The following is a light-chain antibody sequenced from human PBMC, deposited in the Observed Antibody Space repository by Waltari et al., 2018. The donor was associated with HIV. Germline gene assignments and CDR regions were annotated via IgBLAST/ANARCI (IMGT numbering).Light chain of an antibody. Sequence: QPALTQTPFASASLGTSVTLTCTLSSGYIHYEVDRYQQRPGKGPRFVMRVGTGGIVGSKGDGIPDRFSGLASGLNRYLTIKNIQEEDESAYSCGADHGSGTNFMYVFGTGTKVTV. J-gene: IGLJ1*01. V-gene: IGLV9-49*01. CDR3: GADHGSGTNFMYV. CDR1: SGYIHYE. CDR2: VGTGGIVG.